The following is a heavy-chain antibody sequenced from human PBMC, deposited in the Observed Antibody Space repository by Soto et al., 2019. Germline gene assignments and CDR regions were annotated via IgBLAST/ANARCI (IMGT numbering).Heavy chain of an antibody. Sequence: QVQLQQWGAGPLRPLETLSLTCGVSGGSFSGYYCAWIRQSPGKGLEWIGESNDRGSINYNPSLKSRVSISDDTTKNHYSRNRRSVTAADTAGYYCARERHEILTGPPWVGYGDRWGRGTLVTVSS. CDR2: SNDRGSI. CDR1: GGSFSGYY. D-gene: IGHD3-9*01. V-gene: IGHV4-34*01. J-gene: IGHJ2*01. CDR3: ARERHEILTGPPWVGYGDR.